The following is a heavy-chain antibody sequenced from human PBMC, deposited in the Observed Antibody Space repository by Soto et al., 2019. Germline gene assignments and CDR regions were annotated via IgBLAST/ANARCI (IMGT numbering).Heavy chain of an antibody. CDR1: GYTFTSHY. J-gene: IGHJ6*02. CDR3: ARDRVVVPAAIGADYYYGMDV. CDR2: INPSGGST. V-gene: IGHV1-46*01. D-gene: IGHD2-2*02. Sequence: QVQLVQSGAEVKKPGASVKVSCKASGYTFTSHYMHWVRQAPGQGLEWMGIINPSGGSTSYAQKFQGRVTITADESTSTAYMELSSLRSEDTAVYYCARDRVVVPAAIGADYYYGMDVWGQGTTVTVSS.